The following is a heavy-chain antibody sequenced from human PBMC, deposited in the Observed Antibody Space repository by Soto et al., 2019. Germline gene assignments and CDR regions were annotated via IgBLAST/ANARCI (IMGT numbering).Heavy chain of an antibody. CDR3: AKDGNPMRHLTGYYRLGWFDP. CDR1: GFTFSSYA. J-gene: IGHJ5*02. D-gene: IGHD3-9*01. V-gene: IGHV3-23*01. CDR2: ISGSGGST. Sequence: LRLSCAASGFTFSSYAMSWVRQAPGKGLEWVSAISGSGGSTYYADSVKGRFTISRDNSKNTLYLQMNSLRAEDTAVYYCAKDGNPMRHLTGYYRLGWFDPWGHRTLVTVYS.